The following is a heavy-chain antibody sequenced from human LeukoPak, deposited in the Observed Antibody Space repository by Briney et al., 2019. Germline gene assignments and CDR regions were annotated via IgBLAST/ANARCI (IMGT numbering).Heavy chain of an antibody. J-gene: IGHJ4*02. D-gene: IGHD5-18*01. CDR2: TYYGVST. CDR1: GGSPCGYY. V-gene: IGHV4-59*01. CDR3: ARGGEYSYGYHPDY. Sequence: SGTLSLSCALPGGSPCGYYWSSGRQPPGKGRWWVGYTYYGVSTNYNPSPRSRVTISVDTSKNQFSLKLSSVTAADTAVYYCARGGEYSYGYHPDYWGQGTLVTVSS.